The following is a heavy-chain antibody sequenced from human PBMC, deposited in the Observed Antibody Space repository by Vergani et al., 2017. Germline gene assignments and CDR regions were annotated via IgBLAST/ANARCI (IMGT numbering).Heavy chain of an antibody. CDR3: AKDIRACSGGSCYNWFDP. V-gene: IGHV3-43D*03. D-gene: IGHD2-15*01. CDR1: GFTFDDYA. Sequence: EVQLVESGGVVVQPGGSLRLSCAASGFTFDDYAMHWVRQAPGKGLEWVSLISWDGGSTYYADSVKGRFTISRDNSKNSLYLQMNSLRAEDTALYYCAKDIRACSGGSCYNWFDPWGQGTLVTVSS. CDR2: ISWDGGST. J-gene: IGHJ5*02.